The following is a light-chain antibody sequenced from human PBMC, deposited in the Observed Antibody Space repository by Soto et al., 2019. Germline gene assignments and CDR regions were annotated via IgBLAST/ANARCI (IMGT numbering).Light chain of an antibody. CDR2: ATS. V-gene: IGKV1-39*01. CDR3: QHSLTTPLN. Sequence: DIQMIQSPSSLSESVGDRVTITCRASQSITIYLNWYQQKPGKAPKLLIFATSSLKSGVPSPFSVSGSRTDFTLTISSLQPEDFATYYCQHSLTTPLNVGGGTEVEIK. J-gene: IGKJ4*01. CDR1: QSITIY.